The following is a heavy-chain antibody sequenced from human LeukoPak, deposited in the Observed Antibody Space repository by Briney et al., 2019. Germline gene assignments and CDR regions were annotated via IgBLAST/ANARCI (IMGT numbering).Heavy chain of an antibody. Sequence: TGGSLRLSCVASGFTFTNYVMNWVRQVPGKGLEWVAHISTRTGSSGYADSVRSRLTISRDTARNSLYLEMNSLRVEDTAIYYCARDGGVEGSTTWFDPWGQGTQVTVSS. J-gene: IGHJ5*02. D-gene: IGHD2/OR15-2a*01. CDR2: ISTRTGSS. V-gene: IGHV3-21*01. CDR3: ARDGGVEGSTTWFDP. CDR1: GFTFTNYV.